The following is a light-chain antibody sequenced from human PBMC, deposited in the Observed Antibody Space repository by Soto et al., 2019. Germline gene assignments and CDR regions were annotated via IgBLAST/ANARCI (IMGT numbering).Light chain of an antibody. CDR2: EVS. J-gene: IGLJ1*01. CDR3: SSYTSSSTLNYV. CDR1: SIDVGGYNY. V-gene: IGLV2-14*01. Sequence: LTQPASVSGSPGQSITISCTGTSIDVGGYNYVSWYQQHPGKAPRVMIYEVSNRPSGVSNRFSGSKSGNTASLTISGLQAEDEADYYCSSYTSSSTLNYVFXTGTKVTVL.